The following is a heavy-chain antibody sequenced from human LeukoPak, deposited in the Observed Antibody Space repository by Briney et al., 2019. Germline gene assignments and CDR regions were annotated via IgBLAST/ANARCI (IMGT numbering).Heavy chain of an antibody. J-gene: IGHJ4*02. Sequence: GGSLRLSCAASGFTSSSYWMSWVRQAPGKGLEWVASIKQDGSEKYYVDSVKGRFTISRDNAKNSLYLQMNSLRAEDTAVYYCARDSVGDYFDYWGQGTLVTVSS. D-gene: IGHD4-17*01. V-gene: IGHV3-7*03. CDR3: ARDSVGDYFDY. CDR1: GFTSSSYW. CDR2: IKQDGSEK.